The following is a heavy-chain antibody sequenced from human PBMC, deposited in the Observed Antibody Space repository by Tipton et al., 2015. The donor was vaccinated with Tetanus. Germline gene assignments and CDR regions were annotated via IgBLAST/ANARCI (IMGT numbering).Heavy chain of an antibody. V-gene: IGHV1-2*02. CDR1: GYTFTGYY. D-gene: IGHD2-21*01. CDR3: ARDRGDFIYYGMDV. J-gene: IGHJ6*02. CDR2: IDPNSGGT. Sequence: QLVQSGAEMKKPGASVKVSCKASGYTFTGYYIYWVRQAPGQGLEWMGWIDPNSGGTVYAQKFQGRVPMTRDTSISTAYMGLRSLRSDDTAVYYCARDRGDFIYYGMDVWGPGTTVTVS.